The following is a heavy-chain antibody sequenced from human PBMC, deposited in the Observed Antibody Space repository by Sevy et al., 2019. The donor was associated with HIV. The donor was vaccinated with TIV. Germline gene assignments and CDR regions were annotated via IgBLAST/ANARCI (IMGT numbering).Heavy chain of an antibody. V-gene: IGHV3-23*01. CDR1: GFNFNTHA. J-gene: IGHJ4*02. CDR3: ARKDSSGLDC. D-gene: IGHD3-22*01. Sequence: GGSLRLSCAASGFNFNTHAMNWVRQAPGKGLEWVSVISAMGTTTYYGDSVKGRFTISRDNSKNTLYLQMNSLRAEDTAVYYCARKDSSGLDCWGQGTLVTVSS. CDR2: ISAMGTTT.